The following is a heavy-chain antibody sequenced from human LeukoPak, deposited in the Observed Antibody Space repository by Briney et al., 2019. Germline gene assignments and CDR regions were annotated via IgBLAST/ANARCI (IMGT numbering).Heavy chain of an antibody. V-gene: IGHV3-30*18. CDR1: GFTFNSYG. Sequence: GGSLRLSCAASGFTFNSYGMHWVRQAPGKGLEWVAVISYDGSNKYYADSVKGRFTISRDNSKNTLYLQMNSLRAEDTAVYYCAKRAVAGTLHYFDYWGQGTLVTVSS. J-gene: IGHJ4*02. D-gene: IGHD6-19*01. CDR2: ISYDGSNK. CDR3: AKRAVAGTLHYFDY.